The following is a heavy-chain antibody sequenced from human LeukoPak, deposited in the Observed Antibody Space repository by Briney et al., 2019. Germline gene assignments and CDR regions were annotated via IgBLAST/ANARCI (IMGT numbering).Heavy chain of an antibody. J-gene: IGHJ5*02. CDR3: AKAGTTEGDEWFDP. CDR2: ISGSGGST. D-gene: IGHD1-7*01. V-gene: IGHV3-23*01. Sequence: GGSLSLSCAASGFTFSSYTMCWVRQAPGKGLEWVSAISGSGGSTYYADSVKGRFTISRDNSKNTLYLQMNSLRAEDTAVYYCAKAGTTEGDEWFDPWGQGTLVTVSS. CDR1: GFTFSSYT.